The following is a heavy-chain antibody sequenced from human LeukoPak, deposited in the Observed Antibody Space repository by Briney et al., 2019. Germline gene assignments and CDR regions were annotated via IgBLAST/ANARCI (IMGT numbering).Heavy chain of an antibody. J-gene: IGHJ6*03. Sequence: PGGSLRLSCAASGFTFDDYGMSWVRQAPGKGLEWVSGINWNGGSTGYADSVKGRFTISRDNAKNSLYLQMNSLRAEDTALYHCARSNGPWVSPYGSGSYVYYYYMDVWGKGTTVTISS. D-gene: IGHD3-10*01. CDR2: INWNGGST. V-gene: IGHV3-20*01. CDR1: GFTFDDYG. CDR3: ARSNGPWVSPYGSGSYVYYYYMDV.